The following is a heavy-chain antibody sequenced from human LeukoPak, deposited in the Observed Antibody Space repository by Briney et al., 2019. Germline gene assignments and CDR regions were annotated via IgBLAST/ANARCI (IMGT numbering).Heavy chain of an antibody. V-gene: IGHV3-23*01. D-gene: IGHD3-9*01. J-gene: IGHJ4*02. CDR2: ISGSDGRT. CDR3: AKGRLVPDY. Sequence: GGSLRLSCAASGFTFSSYAMSWVRQAPGKGLEWFATISGSDGRTYYADSVRGRFTISRDNSKNTLYLQMNSLRAEDTAVYYCAKGRLVPDYWGQGILVTVSS. CDR1: GFTFSSYA.